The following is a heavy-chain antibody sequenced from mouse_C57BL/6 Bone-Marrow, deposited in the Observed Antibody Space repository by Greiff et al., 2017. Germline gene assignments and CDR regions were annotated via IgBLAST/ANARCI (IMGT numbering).Heavy chain of an antibody. D-gene: IGHD2-5*01. V-gene: IGHV5-4*01. Sequence: EVQRVESGGGLVQPGGSLKLSCAASGFTFSSYAMSWVRQTPGKRLEWVATISDGGSYTYYPDTVKGRFTISRDNAKNNLYLQMSHLKSEDTAMEYCAIEDSKNAMDYWGQGTSVTVSS. J-gene: IGHJ4*01. CDR2: ISDGGSYT. CDR3: AIEDSKNAMDY. CDR1: GFTFSSYA.